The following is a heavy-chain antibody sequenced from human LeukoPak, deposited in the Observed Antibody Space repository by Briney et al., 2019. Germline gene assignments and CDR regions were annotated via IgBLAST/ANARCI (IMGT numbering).Heavy chain of an antibody. CDR1: GFTFSSYE. D-gene: IGHD5-24*01. J-gene: IGHJ4*02. CDR3: ASDGYNYFEV. Sequence: GGSLRLSCAASGFTFSSYEMNWVRQAPGKGLEWISLIYTDGTTTFYADSVKGRFTLSRDNSKNTFYLQMNGLRPEDTAVYYCASDGYNYFEVWGQGTLVIVSS. V-gene: IGHV3-48*03. CDR2: IYTDGTTT.